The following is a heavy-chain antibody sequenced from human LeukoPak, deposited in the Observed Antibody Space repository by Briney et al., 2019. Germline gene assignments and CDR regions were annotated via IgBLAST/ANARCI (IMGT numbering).Heavy chain of an antibody. CDR2: ISGTGGST. Sequence: GGSLRLSCAASGFTFSNYDMSWVRQAPGKGLEWVSSISGTGGSTYYADSVKDRFNISRDNSNNTLFLQMNSLRAEDTAVYYCAKVTPDAFDIWGQGTMVTVSS. CDR1: GFTFSNYD. J-gene: IGHJ3*02. D-gene: IGHD1-14*01. CDR3: AKVTPDAFDI. V-gene: IGHV3-23*01.